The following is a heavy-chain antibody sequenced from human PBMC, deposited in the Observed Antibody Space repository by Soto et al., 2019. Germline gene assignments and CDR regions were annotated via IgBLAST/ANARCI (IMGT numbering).Heavy chain of an antibody. D-gene: IGHD6-13*01. V-gene: IGHV3-23*01. CDR1: GFTFRNYA. CDR2: ISGSGGST. CDR3: AKPDGSSWNQIDY. J-gene: IGHJ4*02. Sequence: GGSQLLCCAASGFTFRNYAMSWVSQAPGKGLEWVSAISGSGGSTYYADSVKGRFTISRDNSKNTLYLQMNSLRAEDTAVYYCAKPDGSSWNQIDYWGQGTLVTVSS.